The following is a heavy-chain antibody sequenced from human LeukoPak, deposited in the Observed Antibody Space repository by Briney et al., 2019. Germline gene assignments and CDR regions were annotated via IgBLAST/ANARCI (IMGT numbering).Heavy chain of an antibody. V-gene: IGHV3-33*08. CDR1: GYTFSDYG. CDR3: TTDYAMGGYSGSYPD. J-gene: IGHJ4*02. Sequence: GGSLRLSCTASGYTFSDYGMHWVRQAPGKGLEWLSVISYSGVVKFYADSVKGRFTISRDNSKNTLYLQMNSLKTEDTAVYYCTTDYAMGGYSGSYPDWGQGTLVTVSS. D-gene: IGHD1-26*01. CDR2: ISYSGVVK.